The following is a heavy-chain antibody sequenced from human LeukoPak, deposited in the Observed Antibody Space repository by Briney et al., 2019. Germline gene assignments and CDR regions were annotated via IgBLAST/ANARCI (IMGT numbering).Heavy chain of an antibody. CDR3: AKGGYDSSGYYDY. J-gene: IGHJ4*02. CDR1: GFTFDDYA. V-gene: IGHV3-9*01. CDR2: ISWNSGDI. D-gene: IGHD3-22*01. Sequence: QAGGSLRLSCAASGFTFDDYAMHWVRQAPGKGLEWVSSISWNSGDIGYADSVKGRFTISRDNAKNSLYLQMNSLRAEDTAVYYCAKGGYDSSGYYDYWGQGTLVTVSS.